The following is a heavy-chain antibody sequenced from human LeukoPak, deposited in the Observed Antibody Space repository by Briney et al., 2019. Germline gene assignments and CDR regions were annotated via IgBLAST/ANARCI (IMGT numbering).Heavy chain of an antibody. J-gene: IGHJ4*02. D-gene: IGHD1-26*01. V-gene: IGHV4-4*07. CDR3: ATTTIRLGY. CDR1: GVSISSYS. Sequence: SETLSLTCTVSGVSISSYSWSWIRQPAGKGLDWIGRIYTSGSTNYNPSLKSRVTMSVDTSKNQFSLKLSSVTAADTAVYYCATTTIRLGYWGQGTLVTVSS. CDR2: IYTSGST.